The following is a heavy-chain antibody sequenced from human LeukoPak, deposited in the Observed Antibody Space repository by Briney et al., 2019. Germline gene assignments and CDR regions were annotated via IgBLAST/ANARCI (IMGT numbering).Heavy chain of an antibody. J-gene: IGHJ4*02. D-gene: IGHD3-22*01. CDR3: ARETRSYYYDSSGLFDY. V-gene: IGHV4-4*02. CDR2: IYHSGST. CDR1: GGSISSSNW. Sequence: SETLSLTCAVSGGSISSSNWWSWVRQPPGKGLEWIGEIYHSGSTNYNPSLKSRVTISVDKSKNQFSLKLSSMTAADTAVYYCARETRSYYYDSSGLFDYWGQGTLVTVSS.